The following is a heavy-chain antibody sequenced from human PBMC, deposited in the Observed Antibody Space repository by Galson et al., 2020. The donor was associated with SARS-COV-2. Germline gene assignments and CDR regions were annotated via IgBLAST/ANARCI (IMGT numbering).Heavy chain of an antibody. D-gene: IGHD2-15*01. Sequence: KIGESLKISCEDSTNDFTSYCIAWVRQTPGRGLEWMGVICPGDSNLRYNPSFQGQVTILADKSINTVFLQWGGLKASDTAIYYCARQRGVATALASWGQGTLVTVSS. CDR3: ARQRGVATALAS. J-gene: IGHJ4*02. CDR2: ICPGDSNL. CDR1: TNDFTSYC. V-gene: IGHV5-51*01.